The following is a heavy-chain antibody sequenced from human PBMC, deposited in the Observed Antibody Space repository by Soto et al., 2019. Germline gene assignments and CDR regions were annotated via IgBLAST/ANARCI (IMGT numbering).Heavy chain of an antibody. CDR1: GDSVSSNSAA. CDR3: AREVAVAGPSGSGHAFDI. V-gene: IGHV6-1*01. Sequence: KQSPTLSLTCAISGDSVSSNSAAWNWIRQSPSRGLEWLGRTYYRSKWYNDYAVSVKSRITINPDTSKNQFSLQLNSVTPEDTAVYYCAREVAVAGPSGSGHAFDIWGQGTMVTVSS. D-gene: IGHD6-19*01. CDR2: TYYRSKWYN. J-gene: IGHJ3*02.